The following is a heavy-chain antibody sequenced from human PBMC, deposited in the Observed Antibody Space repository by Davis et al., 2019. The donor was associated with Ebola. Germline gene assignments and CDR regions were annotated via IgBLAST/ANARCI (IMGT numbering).Heavy chain of an antibody. Sequence: GESLKISCAASGFTFSGSAMHWVRQASGKGLEWVGRIRSKANSYAPAYAASVKGRFTISRDDSKNTAYLQMNSLKTEDTAVYYCTTRIAAAGTYYYYGMDVWGQGTTVTVSS. CDR2: IRSKANSYAP. J-gene: IGHJ6*02. V-gene: IGHV3-73*01. CDR1: GFTFSGSA. D-gene: IGHD6-13*01. CDR3: TTRIAAAGTYYYYGMDV.